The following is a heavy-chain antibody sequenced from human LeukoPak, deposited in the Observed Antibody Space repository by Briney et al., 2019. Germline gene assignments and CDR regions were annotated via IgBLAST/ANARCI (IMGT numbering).Heavy chain of an antibody. J-gene: IGHJ6*03. V-gene: IGHV3-48*03. CDR2: ISSSGSTI. Sequence: PGGSLRLSCAASGFTFSSYEMNWVRQAPGKGLEWVSYISSSGSTIYYADSVKGRFTISRDNAKNSLYLQMNSLRAEDTATYYCARRGYRKIYNYGAATDYYYMDVWGKGTTVTISS. D-gene: IGHD4/OR15-4a*01. CDR3: ARRGYRKIYNYGAATDYYYMDV. CDR1: GFTFSSYE.